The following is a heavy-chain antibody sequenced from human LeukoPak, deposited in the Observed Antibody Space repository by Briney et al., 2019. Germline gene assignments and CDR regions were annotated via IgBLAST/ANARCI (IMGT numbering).Heavy chain of an antibody. J-gene: IGHJ3*02. CDR1: GDPISSGGYY. Sequence: PSQPLSLPCTVSGDPISSGGYYWRPIRQQPGKGLVRIGYIYYSGSTYYNPSLKSRVTISVDTSKNQFSLKLSSVTAADTAVYYCAACFYDILTGYQSGHAFDIWGQGTMVTVSS. D-gene: IGHD3-9*01. CDR2: IYYSGST. V-gene: IGHV4-31*03. CDR3: AACFYDILTGYQSGHAFDI.